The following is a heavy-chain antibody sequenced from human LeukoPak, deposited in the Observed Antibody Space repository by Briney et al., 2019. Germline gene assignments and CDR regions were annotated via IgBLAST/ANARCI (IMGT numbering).Heavy chain of an antibody. V-gene: IGHV3-7*01. J-gene: IGHJ4*02. CDR1: GFTFSSYW. Sequence: PGGSLRLSCAASGFTFSSYWMSWVRQAPGKGLEWVANIKQDGSEKYYVDSVKGRFTISRDNAKNSLYLQMNSLRAEDTAVYYCARDQVDSAMELFDYWGQGTLVTVSS. CDR2: IKQDGSEK. CDR3: ARDQVDSAMELFDY. D-gene: IGHD1-7*01.